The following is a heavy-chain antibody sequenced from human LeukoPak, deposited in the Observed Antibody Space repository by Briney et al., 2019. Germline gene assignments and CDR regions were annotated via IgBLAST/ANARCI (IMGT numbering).Heavy chain of an antibody. Sequence: SETLSLTCAVYGGSFSGYYWSWIRQPPGKGLEWIGEINHSGSTNYNPSLKSRVTISVDTSKNQFSLQLSSVNAANTAVYYCARGPPLFGTYFYDSSGYYLSYWGQGTLVTVSS. J-gene: IGHJ4*02. V-gene: IGHV4-34*01. D-gene: IGHD3-22*01. CDR2: INHSGST. CDR3: ARGPPLFGTYFYDSSGYYLSY. CDR1: GGSFSGYY.